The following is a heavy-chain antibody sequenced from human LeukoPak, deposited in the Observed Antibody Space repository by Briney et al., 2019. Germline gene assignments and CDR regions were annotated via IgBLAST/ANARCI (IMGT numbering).Heavy chain of an antibody. J-gene: IGHJ4*02. CDR3: ARDYKQLVSYYFDY. CDR1: GFTFSSYA. V-gene: IGHV3-23*01. Sequence: GGSLRLSCAASGFTFSSYAMSWVRQAPGKGLEWVSAISGTGVGTYCADSLKGRFTISRDNARNSLYLQMNSLRAEDTAVYYCARDYKQLVSYYFDYWGQGTLVTVSS. CDR2: ISGTGVGT. D-gene: IGHD6-13*01.